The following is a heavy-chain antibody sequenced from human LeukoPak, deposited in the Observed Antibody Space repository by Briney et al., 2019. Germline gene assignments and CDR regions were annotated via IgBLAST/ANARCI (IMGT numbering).Heavy chain of an antibody. J-gene: IGHJ4*02. D-gene: IGHD1-7*01. CDR1: GYTFTSYY. CDR2: INPSGGST. CDR3: ARSNYVGPPFDY. V-gene: IGHV1-46*01. Sequence: ASVKVPCKASGYTFTSYYMHWVRQAPGQGLEWMGIINPSGGSTSYAQKFQGRVTMTRDTSTSTVYMELSSLRSEDTAVYYCARSNYVGPPFDYWGQGTLVTVSS.